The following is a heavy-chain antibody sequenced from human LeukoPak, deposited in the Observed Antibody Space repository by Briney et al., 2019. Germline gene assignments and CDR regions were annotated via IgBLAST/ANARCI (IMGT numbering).Heavy chain of an antibody. CDR2: INKDGSEK. CDR3: ATYTQHFGAPGGADY. D-gene: IGHD2-8*02. Sequence: GGSLRLSCVVSRLTFRGYWMRWVRQAPGKGLGWVAAINKDGSEKRYVDSVEGRFTISRDNARNSVYLQMTSLGAEDTAVYYCATYTQHFGAPGGADYWGLGTLVTVSS. V-gene: IGHV3-7*03. J-gene: IGHJ4*02. CDR1: RLTFRGYW.